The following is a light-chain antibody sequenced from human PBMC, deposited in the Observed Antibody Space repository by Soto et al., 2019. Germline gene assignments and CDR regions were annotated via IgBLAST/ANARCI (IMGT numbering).Light chain of an antibody. CDR3: QQYNSYMLT. CDR2: KAS. CDR1: QSISSW. Sequence: DIQMTQSPSTLSASVGDRVTITCRASQSISSWLAWYQQKPGKAPKLLIYKASSLESGVPSRFSGRGSGTEFTLTISSLQPDDFATYDCQQYNSYMLTFGGGTKVEIK. J-gene: IGKJ4*01. V-gene: IGKV1-5*03.